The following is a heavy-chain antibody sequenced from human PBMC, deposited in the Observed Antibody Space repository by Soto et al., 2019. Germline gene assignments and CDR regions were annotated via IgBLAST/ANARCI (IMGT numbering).Heavy chain of an antibody. Sequence: EVQLVESGGGLVQPGRSQRLSCAASGFTFDDYAMHWVRQAPGKGLEWVSGISWNSGSIGYADSVKGRFTISRDNAKNSLYLQMNSLRAEDTALYYCAKDTYSSGWYSGFDIWGQGTMVTVSS. D-gene: IGHD6-19*01. V-gene: IGHV3-9*01. CDR1: GFTFDDYA. J-gene: IGHJ3*02. CDR2: ISWNSGSI. CDR3: AKDTYSSGWYSGFDI.